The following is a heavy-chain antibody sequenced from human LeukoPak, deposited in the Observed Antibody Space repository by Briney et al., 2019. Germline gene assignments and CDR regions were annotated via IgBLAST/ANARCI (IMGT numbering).Heavy chain of an antibody. J-gene: IGHJ5*02. CDR2: INPNSGGT. V-gene: IGHV1-2*02. CDR1: GYTFTGYY. Sequence: ASVKVSCKASGYTFTGYYMHWVRQAPGQGLEWMGWINPNSGGTNYAQKFQGRVTMTRDTSISTAYMELSSLRSEDTAVYYCARVYKGDYYDSSGYYPSNWFDPWGQGTLVTVSS. D-gene: IGHD3-22*01. CDR3: ARVYKGDYYDSSGYYPSNWFDP.